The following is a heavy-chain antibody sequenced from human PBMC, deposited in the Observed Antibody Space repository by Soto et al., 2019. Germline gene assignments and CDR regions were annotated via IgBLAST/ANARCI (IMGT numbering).Heavy chain of an antibody. V-gene: IGHV3-23*01. CDR2: VGGSDTDI. CDR3: AKDATAVNGVWDPFDM. J-gene: IGHJ3*02. CDR1: GFTFSAYA. Sequence: EVQLLESGGGVVQPGGSLRLSCAASGFTFSAYAMSWVRQAPGKGLQWVSGVGGSDTDIHYADSVRGRFTVSRDNSKNTLYLQMNSLRADDTAVYYCAKDATAVNGVWDPFDMWGQGTEVTVSS. D-gene: IGHD2-8*01.